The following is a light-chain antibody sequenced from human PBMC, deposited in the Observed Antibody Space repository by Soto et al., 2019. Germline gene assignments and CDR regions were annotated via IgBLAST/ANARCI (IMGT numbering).Light chain of an antibody. CDR1: QIVSSSY. CDR3: QQRSNWPPIT. CDR2: AAS. V-gene: IGKV3D-20*02. J-gene: IGKJ5*01. Sequence: EIVLTQSPGTLSLSPGERATLSCRASQIVSSSYLAWYQQKPGQAPRLLIYAASSRATGIPDRFSGSGFGTDFTLTISSLEPEDAAVYYCQQRSNWPPITFGQGTRLEIK.